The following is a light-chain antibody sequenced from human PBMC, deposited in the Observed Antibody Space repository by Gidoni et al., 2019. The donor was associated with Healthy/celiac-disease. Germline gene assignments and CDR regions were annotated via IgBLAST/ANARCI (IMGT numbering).Light chain of an antibody. Sequence: QSALTQPASVSGSPGQSITISCTGTSSDVGRYNLVSWYQQHPGKAPQLMIYEGSKRPSGVSNRFSGSKSGNTASLTISGLQAEDEADYYCCSYAGSSIVVFGGGTKLTVL. CDR3: CSYAGSSIVV. CDR2: EGS. V-gene: IGLV2-23*01. CDR1: SSDVGRYNL. J-gene: IGLJ2*01.